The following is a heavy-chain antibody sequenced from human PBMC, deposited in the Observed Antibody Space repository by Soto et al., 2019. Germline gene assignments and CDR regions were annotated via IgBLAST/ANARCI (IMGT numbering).Heavy chain of an antibody. CDR3: ARVVSGSYLDY. Sequence: QVQLQASGPGLVKASQTLSLTGTVSGGTITTGGHFWSWIRQYPGKGLEWLGYIYYSGTTHYNPSLKSRVTISIDTSKNQFSLNLSSVAAADTAGYYCARVVSGSYLDYWGQGTLVTVSS. CDR1: GGTITTGGHF. D-gene: IGHD1-26*01. J-gene: IGHJ4*02. CDR2: IYYSGTT. V-gene: IGHV4-31*03.